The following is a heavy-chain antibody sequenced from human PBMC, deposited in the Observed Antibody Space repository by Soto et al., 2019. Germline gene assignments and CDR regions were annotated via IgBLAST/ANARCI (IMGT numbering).Heavy chain of an antibody. J-gene: IGHJ4*02. CDR1: GGSISSYY. CDR3: AREGDYYDSSGYSSRP. V-gene: IGHV4-4*07. Sequence: SETLSLTCTVSGGSISSYYWSWIRQPAGKGLEWIGRIYTSGSTNYNPSLKSRVTMSVDTSKNPFSLKLSSVTAADTAVYYCAREGDYYDSSGYSSRPWGQGTLVTVSS. D-gene: IGHD3-22*01. CDR2: IYTSGST.